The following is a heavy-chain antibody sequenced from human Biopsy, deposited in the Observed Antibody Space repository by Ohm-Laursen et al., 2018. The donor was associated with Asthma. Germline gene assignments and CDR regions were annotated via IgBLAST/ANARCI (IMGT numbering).Heavy chain of an antibody. Sequence: GASVKVSCKASGDSFSNYPISWVRQAPGQGLGWMGGLIPVLGTPDHAQMFEGRVTITADESTSTAYMELSSLSSEDTAVYYCAESDYYGSGYYYGMDVWGQGTTVTVSS. V-gene: IGHV1-69*13. D-gene: IGHD3-10*01. CDR1: GDSFSNYP. CDR3: AESDYYGSGYYYGMDV. J-gene: IGHJ6*02. CDR2: LIPVLGTP.